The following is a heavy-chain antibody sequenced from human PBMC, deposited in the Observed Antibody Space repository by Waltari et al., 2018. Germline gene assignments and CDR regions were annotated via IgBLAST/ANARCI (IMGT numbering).Heavy chain of an antibody. V-gene: IGHV7-4-1*02. CDR2: INTKNGHP. D-gene: IGHD4-17*01. J-gene: IGHJ6*02. CDR1: GYTFTDYT. Sequence: QVQLAQSGSELKEPGASVKVSCRTSGYTFTDYTINWVRQAPGQWLEWMGWINTKNGHPTYVPGFTGRFVFSLDTSVSTTYLQSTGLKAEDTAVYFCARALLGLTNRLDVWGQGTTVTISS. CDR3: ARALLGLTNRLDV.